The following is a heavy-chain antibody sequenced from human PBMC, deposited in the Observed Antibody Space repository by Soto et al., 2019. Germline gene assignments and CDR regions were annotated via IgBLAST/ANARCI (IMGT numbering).Heavy chain of an antibody. CDR2: ISSSSSTI. CDR3: ARGQGGYYYYYYGMDV. CDR1: GFTFSSYS. D-gene: IGHD3-16*01. V-gene: IGHV3-48*02. Sequence: GGSLRLSCAASGFTFSSYSMNWVRQAPGKGLEWVSYISSSSSTIYYADSVKGRFTISRDNAKNSLYLQMNSLRDEDTAVYYCARGQGGYYYYYYGMDVWGQGTTVTVSS. J-gene: IGHJ6*02.